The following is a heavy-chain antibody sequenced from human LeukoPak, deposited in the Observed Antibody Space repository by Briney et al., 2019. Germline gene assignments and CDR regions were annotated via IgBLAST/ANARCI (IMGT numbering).Heavy chain of an antibody. J-gene: IGHJ4*02. D-gene: IGHD1-1*01. CDR3: VRVTTTHFDS. V-gene: IGHV3-74*01. CDR2: VNRDGTIT. Sequence: GGSLRLSCAASGLPATDYWTHWVPQAPGKGLVWVSRVNRDGTITNYADSVKGRFTISRDQAKNTVYLQMNSLRVEDTAVYYCVRVTTTHFDSWGQGTLVTVSS. CDR1: GLPATDYW.